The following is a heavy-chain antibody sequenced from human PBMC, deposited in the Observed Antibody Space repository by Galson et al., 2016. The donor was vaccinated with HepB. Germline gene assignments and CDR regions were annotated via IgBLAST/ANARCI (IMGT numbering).Heavy chain of an antibody. D-gene: IGHD3-3*01. Sequence: SLRLSCATSGFTFNNFAMNWVRQTPGKGLEWVSTISVTNGRTYYADSVNGRFTSSTDDSKNTLYLQMNNLRAEDTAVYYCAKGGAGNYDENNWGQGTLVTVSS. CDR2: ISVTNGRT. CDR3: AKGGAGNYDENN. V-gene: IGHV3-23*01. CDR1: GFTFNNFA. J-gene: IGHJ4*02.